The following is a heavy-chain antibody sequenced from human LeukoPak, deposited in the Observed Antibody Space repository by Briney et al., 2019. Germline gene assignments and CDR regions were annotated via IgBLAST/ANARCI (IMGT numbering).Heavy chain of an antibody. Sequence: SGGSLRLSCEGSGFTFSSYAMSWVRQAPGKGLEWVGLIRIKAYGETTEYAASVKGRFTISRDDSKSIAYLQMNSLKSGDTAVYYCSKDYNAMDVWGQGITVTVSS. V-gene: IGHV3-49*04. J-gene: IGHJ6*02. CDR1: GFTFSSYA. CDR3: SKDYNAMDV. CDR2: IRIKAYGETT.